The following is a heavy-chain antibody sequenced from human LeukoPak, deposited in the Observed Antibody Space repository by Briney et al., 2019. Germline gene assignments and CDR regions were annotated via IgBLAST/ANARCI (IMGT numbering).Heavy chain of an antibody. Sequence: PGGSLRLSCAASGFTFSSYWMSWARQAPGKGLEWVANIRHDGGEKYYVDSVKGQFTISRDNAKNSLFLQMNSLRAEDTAVYYCARDKDGGLEYWGQGTLVTVSS. D-gene: IGHD4-23*01. CDR1: GFTFSSYW. J-gene: IGHJ4*02. V-gene: IGHV3-7*01. CDR2: IRHDGGEK. CDR3: ARDKDGGLEY.